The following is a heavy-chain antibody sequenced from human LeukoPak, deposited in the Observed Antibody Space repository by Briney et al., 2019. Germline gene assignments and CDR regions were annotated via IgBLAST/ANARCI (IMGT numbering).Heavy chain of an antibody. D-gene: IGHD2-2*01. CDR3: ARDHCSSTSCYQNS. V-gene: IGHV3-48*03. J-gene: IGHJ4*02. Sequence: PEGSLRLSCAASGFTPSSYEMNWVRQAPGKGLEWVSYISSSGNTRYYADSVKGRFIISRDNAKNTLYLQMNSLRAEDTAVYYCARDHCSSTSCYQNSWGQGTLVTVSS. CDR2: ISSSGNTR. CDR1: GFTPSSYE.